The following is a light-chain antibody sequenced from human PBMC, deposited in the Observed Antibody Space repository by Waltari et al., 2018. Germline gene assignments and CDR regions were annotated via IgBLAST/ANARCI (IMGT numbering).Light chain of an antibody. CDR2: WAS. CDR3: QQYGYSPRT. V-gene: IGKV4-1*01. Sequence: DIVMTQSPDSLAVSLGERATINCKSSQSVLYSSNNKNYLAWYQQKPGQPPKLLIYWASTRESGVPDRFSGSGSGTDFTLTISRLEPEDFAVYCCQQYGYSPRTFGQGTRVEIK. J-gene: IGKJ1*01. CDR1: QSVLYSSNNKNY.